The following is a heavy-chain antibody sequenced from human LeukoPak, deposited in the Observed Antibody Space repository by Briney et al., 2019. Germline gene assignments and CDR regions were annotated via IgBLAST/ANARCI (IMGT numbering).Heavy chain of an antibody. CDR2: ISSGSTYT. Sequence: GGSLRLSCAASGFTFSSYGMNWVRQAPGKGLEWVSSISSGSTYTYYADSVKGRFTISRDNAKNSLYLQMNSLRAEDTAVYYCSRTGYGYNYFDYWAREPWSLSPQ. J-gene: IGHJ4*02. V-gene: IGHV3-21*01. D-gene: IGHD3-16*01. CDR3: SRTGYGYNYFDY. CDR1: GFTFSSYG.